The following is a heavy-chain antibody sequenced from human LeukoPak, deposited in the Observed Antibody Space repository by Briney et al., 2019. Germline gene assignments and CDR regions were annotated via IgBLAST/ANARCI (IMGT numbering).Heavy chain of an antibody. V-gene: IGHV4-39*01. CDR2: FYYSGRT. D-gene: IGHD3-22*01. CDR1: GGSVSTSSYY. Sequence: SETLSLTCKVSGGSVSTSSYYWDWIRQPPGKGLEWIGNFYYSGRTYYNPSLESRVTISVDTSKNQFSLNLSSVTAADTAVYYCARHDNGDRDYDETSGHDAFDIWGQGTMVTVSS. J-gene: IGHJ3*02. CDR3: ARHDNGDRDYDETSGHDAFDI.